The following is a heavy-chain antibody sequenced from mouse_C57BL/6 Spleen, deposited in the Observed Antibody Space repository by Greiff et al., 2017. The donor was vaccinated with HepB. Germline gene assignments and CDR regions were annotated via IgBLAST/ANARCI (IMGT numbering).Heavy chain of an antibody. J-gene: IGHJ2*01. CDR3: ARTYYSNPLFAY. CDR2: IYPGSGNT. Sequence: VQLQQSGPELVKPGASVKISCKASGYSFTSYYIHWVKQRPGQGLEWIGWIYPGSGNTKYNEKFKGKATLTADTSSSTAYMQLSSLTSEDSAVYYCARTYYSNPLFAYWGQGTTLTVSS. CDR1: GYSFTSYY. V-gene: IGHV1-66*01. D-gene: IGHD2-5*01.